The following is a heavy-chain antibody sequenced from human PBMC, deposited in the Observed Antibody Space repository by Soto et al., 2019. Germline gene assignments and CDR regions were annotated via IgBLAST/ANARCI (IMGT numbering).Heavy chain of an antibody. CDR2: IYHSGST. Sequence: QVQLQESGPGLVKPSGTLSLTCAVSGGSISSSNWWSWVRQPPGKGLEWIGEIYHSGSTNYNPSLKSRVTKPVDKSKNKFSLRRSFWPAADTAVYYWARVGVYYYVFDSGGQGPLVPVSS. CDR3: ARVGVYYYVFDS. CDR1: GGSISSSNW. D-gene: IGHD3-22*01. J-gene: IGHJ4*02. V-gene: IGHV4-4*02.